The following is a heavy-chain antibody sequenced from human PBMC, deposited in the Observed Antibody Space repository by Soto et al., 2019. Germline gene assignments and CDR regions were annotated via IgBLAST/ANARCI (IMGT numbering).Heavy chain of an antibody. CDR2: IYYSGST. V-gene: IGHV4-39*01. Sequence: SETLSLTCTVSGGSISSSSYYWGWVRQPPGKGLEWIGSIYYSGSTYYNPSLKSRVTISVDTSKNQFSLKLSSVTAADTAVYYCVGGNEYYYYYGMDVWGQGTTVTVSS. CDR1: GGSISSSSYY. CDR3: VGGNEYYYYYGMDV. D-gene: IGHD1-1*01. J-gene: IGHJ6*02.